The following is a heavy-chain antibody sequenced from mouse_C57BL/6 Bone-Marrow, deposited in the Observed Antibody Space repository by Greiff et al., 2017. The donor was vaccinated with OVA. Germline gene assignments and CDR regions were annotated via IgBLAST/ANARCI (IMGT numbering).Heavy chain of an antibody. CDR2: IHPNSGST. CDR3: VYYYGISYDWYFDV. Sequence: QVQLQQSGAELVKPGASVKLSCKASGYTFTSYWMHWVKQRPGQGLEWIGMIHPNSGSTNYNEKFKSKATLTVDKSSSTAYMQLSSLTSEDSAVYYCVYYYGISYDWYFDVWGTGTTVTVSS. V-gene: IGHV1-64*01. CDR1: GYTFTSYW. J-gene: IGHJ1*03. D-gene: IGHD1-1*01.